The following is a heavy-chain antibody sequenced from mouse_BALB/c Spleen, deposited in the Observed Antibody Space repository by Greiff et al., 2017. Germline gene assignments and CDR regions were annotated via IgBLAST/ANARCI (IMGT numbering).Heavy chain of an antibody. J-gene: IGHJ4*01. Sequence: QVQLQQSGAELMKPGASVKISCKATGYTFSSYWIEWVKQRPGHGLEWIGEILPGSGSTNYNEKFKGKATFTADTSSNTAYMQLSSLTSEDSAVYYCARAGDDYYYAMDYWGQGTSVTVSS. CDR2: ILPGSGST. CDR1: GYTFSSYW. D-gene: IGHD2-4*01. V-gene: IGHV1-9*01. CDR3: ARAGDDYYYAMDY.